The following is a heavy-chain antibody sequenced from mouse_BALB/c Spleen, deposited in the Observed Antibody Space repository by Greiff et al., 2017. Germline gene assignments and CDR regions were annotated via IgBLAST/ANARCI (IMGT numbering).Heavy chain of an antibody. CDR1: GFNIKDTY. CDR2: IDPANGNT. Sequence: EVQLQQSGAELVKPGASVKLSCTASGFNIKDTYMHWVKQRPEQGLEWIGRIDPANGNTKYDPKFQGKATITADTSSNTAYLQLSSLTSEDTAVYYCAKRGYYDYDPFAYWGQGTLVTVSA. V-gene: IGHV14-3*02. CDR3: AKRGYYDYDPFAY. D-gene: IGHD2-4*01. J-gene: IGHJ3*01.